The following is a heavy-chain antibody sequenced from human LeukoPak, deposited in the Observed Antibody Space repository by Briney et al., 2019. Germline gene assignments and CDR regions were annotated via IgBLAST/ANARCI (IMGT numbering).Heavy chain of an antibody. D-gene: IGHD2-21*02. CDR1: GFTFSSDG. Sequence: GGSLRLSCAASGFTFSSDGMHWVRQAPGKGLEWVAFIRYDGSNKYYADSVKGRFTISRDNSKNTLYLQMNSLRAAHTPVYYCAHLAGYCGADCYSPPSYFDYWGQGPLVTVSS. V-gene: IGHV3-30*02. CDR2: IRYDGSNK. J-gene: IGHJ4*02. CDR3: AHLAGYCGADCYSPPSYFDY.